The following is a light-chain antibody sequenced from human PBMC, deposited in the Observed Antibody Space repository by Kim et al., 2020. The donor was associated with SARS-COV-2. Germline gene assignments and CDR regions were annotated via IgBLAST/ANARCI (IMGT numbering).Light chain of an antibody. V-gene: IGLV1-44*01. CDR2: GNK. CDR1: SSKTRSIT. J-gene: IGLJ2*01. Sequence: GQRMTTSCSACSSKTRSITVNGYQQLPETAPKLLICGNKQRPSGVADRFSGSKSGTSASLAISGLQSEDEADYYCASWDDSLNGVLFGGGTQLTVL. CDR3: ASWDDSLNGVL.